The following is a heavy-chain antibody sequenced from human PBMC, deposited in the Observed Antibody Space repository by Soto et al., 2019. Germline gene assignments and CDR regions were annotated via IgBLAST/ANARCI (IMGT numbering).Heavy chain of an antibody. V-gene: IGHV4-39*01. D-gene: IGHD3-3*01. CDR3: ASSSMGFWSGYSDYYYYGMDV. J-gene: IGHJ6*02. CDR1: GGSISSSSYY. Sequence: TLSLTCTVSGGSISSSSYYWGWIRQPPGKGLEWIGSIYYSGSTYYNPSLKSRVTISVDTSKNQFSLKLSSVTAADTAVYYCASSSMGFWSGYSDYYYYGMDVWGQGTTVTVSS. CDR2: IYYSGST.